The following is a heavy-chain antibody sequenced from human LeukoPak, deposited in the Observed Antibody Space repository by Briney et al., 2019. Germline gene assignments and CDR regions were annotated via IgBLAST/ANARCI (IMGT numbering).Heavy chain of an antibody. D-gene: IGHD3-22*01. Sequence: GGSLRLSCAASGFTFSSYEMNWVRQAPGKGLEWVSYISSSGSTIYYADSVKGRFTISRDNAKNSLYLQMNSLRAEDTALYYCAKGGQDYYDSSGYRFDYWGQGTLVTVSS. CDR1: GFTFSSYE. V-gene: IGHV3-48*03. CDR3: AKGGQDYYDSSGYRFDY. CDR2: ISSSGSTI. J-gene: IGHJ4*02.